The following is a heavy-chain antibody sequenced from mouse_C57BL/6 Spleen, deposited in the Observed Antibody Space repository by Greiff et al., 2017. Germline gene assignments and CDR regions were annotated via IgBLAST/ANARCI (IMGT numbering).Heavy chain of an antibody. D-gene: IGHD2-1*01. CDR1: GFTFSDYY. CDR3: ARDDYGNSAWFAY. Sequence: EVKVVESEGGLVQPGSSMKLSCTASGFTFSDYYMAWVRQVPEKGLEWVANINYAGSSTYYLASLKGRFIISRDNAKNILYLQMSSLNSEDTARYYCARDDYGNSAWFAYWGQGTLVTVSA. V-gene: IGHV5-16*01. J-gene: IGHJ3*01. CDR2: INYAGSST.